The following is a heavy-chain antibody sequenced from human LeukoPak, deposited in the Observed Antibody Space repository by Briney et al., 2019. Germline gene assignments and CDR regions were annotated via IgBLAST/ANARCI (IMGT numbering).Heavy chain of an antibody. Sequence: ASVKVSCKASGYTFTRYGISWVRQAPGQGLEWMGWIGAYNGNTNYAQKLQGRVTMTTDTSTSTAYMELRSLRSDDTAVYYCARDMTSYYYGSGSYYNTPRILNYWGQGTLVTVSS. CDR1: GYTFTRYG. D-gene: IGHD3-10*01. CDR2: IGAYNGNT. J-gene: IGHJ4*02. V-gene: IGHV1-18*01. CDR3: ARDMTSYYYGSGSYYNTPRILNY.